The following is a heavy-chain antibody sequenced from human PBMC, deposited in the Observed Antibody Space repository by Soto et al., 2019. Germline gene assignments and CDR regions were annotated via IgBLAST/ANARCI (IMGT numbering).Heavy chain of an antibody. CDR3: ATEVLLWFGELMYAFDI. CDR1: GYTFTSYD. Sequence: ASVKVYCKASGYTFTSYDINWVRQATGQGLEWMGWMNPNSGNTGYAQKFQGRVTMTRNTSISTAYMELSSLRSEDTAVYYCATEVLLWFGELMYAFDIWGQGTMVTVSS. D-gene: IGHD3-10*01. J-gene: IGHJ3*02. V-gene: IGHV1-8*01. CDR2: MNPNSGNT.